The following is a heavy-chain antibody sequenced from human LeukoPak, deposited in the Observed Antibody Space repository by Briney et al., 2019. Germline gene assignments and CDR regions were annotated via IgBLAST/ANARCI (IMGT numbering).Heavy chain of an antibody. D-gene: IGHD3-3*01. CDR1: GGSFSGYY. CDR2: INHSGST. Sequence: SETLSLTCAVYGGSFSGYYWSWIRQPPGKGLEWIGEINHSGSTNYNPSLKSRVTISVDTSKNQFSLKLSSVTAADTAVYYCARGPSLRFLEWPGSYYFAYWGQGTLVTVSS. CDR3: ARGPSLRFLEWPGSYYFAY. V-gene: IGHV4-34*01. J-gene: IGHJ4*02.